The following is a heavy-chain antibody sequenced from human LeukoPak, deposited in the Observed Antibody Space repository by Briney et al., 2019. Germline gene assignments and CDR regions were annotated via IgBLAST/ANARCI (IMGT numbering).Heavy chain of an antibody. J-gene: IGHJ3*02. CDR2: IYYSGST. CDR3: ARDPRLSWSSGLDAFDI. V-gene: IGHV4-39*07. CDR1: GGSISSSSYY. D-gene: IGHD6-13*01. Sequence: SETLSLTCTVSGGSISSSSYYWGWIRQPPGKGLEWIGSIYYSGSTYYNPSLKSRVTISVDRSKNQFSLKLSSVTAADTAVYYCARDPRLSWSSGLDAFDIWGQGTMVTVSS.